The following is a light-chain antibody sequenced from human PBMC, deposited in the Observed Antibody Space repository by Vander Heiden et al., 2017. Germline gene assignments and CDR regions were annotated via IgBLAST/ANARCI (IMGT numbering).Light chain of an antibody. CDR3: CSYAGSSTVV. V-gene: IGLV2-23*01. J-gene: IGLJ2*01. CDR2: EGS. Sequence: QSALTQPASVSGSPGQWITISCTGTSSDGGRYNLVSWYQQHPGKAPKLMIYEGSKRPSGVSNRFSGSKSGNTASLTISGLQAEDEADYYCCSYAGSSTVVFGGGTKLTVL. CDR1: SSDGGRYNL.